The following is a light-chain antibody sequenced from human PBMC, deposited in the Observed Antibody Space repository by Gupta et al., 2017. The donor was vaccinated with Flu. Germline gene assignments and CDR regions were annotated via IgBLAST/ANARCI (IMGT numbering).Light chain of an antibody. J-gene: IGKJ1*01. CDR3: QQEDHTPRT. Sequence: DIVLTQSPDSLAVSLGERASINCKSSQSVLHSSNNKNYLNWYQQKPGQPPKLLVSWASTRESGVPERFSGSGSGTDFTLTISSLQAEDVAVYYCQQEDHTPRTFGQGTKVEVK. V-gene: IGKV4-1*01. CDR2: WAS. CDR1: QSVLHSSNNKNY.